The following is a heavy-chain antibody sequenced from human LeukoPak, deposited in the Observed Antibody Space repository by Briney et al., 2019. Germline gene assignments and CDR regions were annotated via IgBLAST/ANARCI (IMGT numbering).Heavy chain of an antibody. Sequence: GGSLRLSCAASGFTFSSYGMHWVRQAPGKGLEGVAVIWYDGSNKYYADSGKGRFTISRDNSKNTLYLQMNSLRAEDTAGYYCARGLLGLHYFDYWGQGTLVTVSS. V-gene: IGHV3-33*01. CDR1: GFTFSSYG. D-gene: IGHD2-15*01. J-gene: IGHJ4*02. CDR3: ARGLLGLHYFDY. CDR2: IWYDGSNK.